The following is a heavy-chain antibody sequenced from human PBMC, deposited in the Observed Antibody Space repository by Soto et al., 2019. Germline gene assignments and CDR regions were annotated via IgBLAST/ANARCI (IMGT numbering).Heavy chain of an antibody. CDR3: AKVWYSSSSAPPVFDY. D-gene: IGHD6-6*01. J-gene: IGHJ4*02. CDR2: ISSDGRTT. V-gene: IGHV3-74*01. CDR1: GFSFNNYW. Sequence: PGGSLRLSCVGSGFSFNNYWMHWVRQVPGKGLIWVSRISSDGRTTNYADSVKGRFTISRDNARNTLSLQMDSLRAEDTAVYYCAKVWYSSSSAPPVFDYWRQGTLVTVSS.